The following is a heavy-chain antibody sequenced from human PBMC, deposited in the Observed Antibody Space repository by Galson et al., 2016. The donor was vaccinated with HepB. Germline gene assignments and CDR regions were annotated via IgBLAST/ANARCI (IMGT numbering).Heavy chain of an antibody. V-gene: IGHV4-4*02. CDR1: GGSLASGNW. CDR3: AGENCDDSGSRCSVSFDY. CDR2: IFRSGPT. D-gene: IGHD3-22*01. Sequence: SETLSLTCSVSGGSLASGNWWCWVRQPPGGGLEWIGEIFRSGPTNYNPSLKSRVTISVDKSKNLLTLKLTCVTAADTAVYYCAGENCDDSGSRCSVSFDYWGQGTLVTVAS. J-gene: IGHJ4*02.